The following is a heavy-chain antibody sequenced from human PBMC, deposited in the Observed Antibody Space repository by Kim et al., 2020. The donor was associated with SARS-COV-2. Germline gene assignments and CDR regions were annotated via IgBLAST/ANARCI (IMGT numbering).Heavy chain of an antibody. J-gene: IGHJ3*02. D-gene: IGHD2-2*01. Sequence: SETLSLTCTVSGGSISSGGYYWSWIRQHPGKGLEWIGYIYYSGSTYYNPSLKSRVTISVDTSKNQFSLKLSSVTAADTAVYYCARHDIVVVPAAILPDAFDIWGQGTMVTVSS. V-gene: IGHV4-31*03. CDR1: GGSISSGGYY. CDR2: IYYSGST. CDR3: ARHDIVVVPAAILPDAFDI.